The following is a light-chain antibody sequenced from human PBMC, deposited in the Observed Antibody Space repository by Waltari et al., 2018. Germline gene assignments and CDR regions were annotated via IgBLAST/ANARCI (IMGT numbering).Light chain of an antibody. V-gene: IGKV4-1*01. Sequence: DIVMTQSPESLTVSLGDRATINCKSSQSLFYNSNNQNYLAWYQQKPGQPPKVLIYWASTLEAGVPERFSGSGSGTDFTLTITNLQPEDVVVYYCQQYYSTFLTFGGGTKVE. CDR1: QSLFYNSNNQNY. CDR2: WAS. CDR3: QQYYSTFLT. J-gene: IGKJ4*01.